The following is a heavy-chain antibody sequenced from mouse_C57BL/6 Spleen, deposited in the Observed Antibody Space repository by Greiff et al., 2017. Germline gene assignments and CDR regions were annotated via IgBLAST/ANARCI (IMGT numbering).Heavy chain of an antibody. CDR3: VRGDWESDY. D-gene: IGHD4-1*01. J-gene: IGHJ2*01. CDR2: IRSKSNNYTT. CDR1: GFSFNTYA. V-gene: IGHV10-1*01. Sequence: EVHLVESGGGLVQPKGSLKLSCAASGFSFNTYAMNWVRQAPGKGLEWVARIRSKSNNYTTYYADSVKDRFTISRDDSESMLYLQMNNLKTEDAAMYYCVRGDWESDYWGQGTTLTVSS.